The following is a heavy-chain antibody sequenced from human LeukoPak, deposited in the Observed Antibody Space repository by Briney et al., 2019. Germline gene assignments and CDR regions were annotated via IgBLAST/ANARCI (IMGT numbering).Heavy chain of an antibody. V-gene: IGHV3-23*01. D-gene: IGHD4-17*01. CDR3: ARDYADYVGYFFFDY. Sequence: ISGGGETTYYADSAKGRFTISRDNSQNTLYLQMNGLRAEDTAVYYCARDYADYVGYFFFDYWGQGTLATVSS. CDR2: ISGGGETT. J-gene: IGHJ4*02.